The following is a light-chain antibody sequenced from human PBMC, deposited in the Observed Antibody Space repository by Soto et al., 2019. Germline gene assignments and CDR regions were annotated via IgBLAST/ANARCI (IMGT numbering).Light chain of an antibody. CDR1: SGHSSYA. CDR3: QTWGTGIRV. Sequence: QSVLTQSPSASASLGVSVKLTCTLSSGHSSYAIAWHQQQPEKGPRYLMTLNSDGRHSKGDGIPDRFSGSSSGAERYLTISRLQSEDEADYYCQTWGTGIRVFGGGTKVTVL. V-gene: IGLV4-69*01. J-gene: IGLJ2*01. CDR2: LNSDGRH.